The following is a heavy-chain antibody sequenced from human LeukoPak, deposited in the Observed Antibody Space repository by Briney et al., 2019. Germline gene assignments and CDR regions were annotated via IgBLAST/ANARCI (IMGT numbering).Heavy chain of an antibody. J-gene: IGHJ4*02. CDR1: SDSMTSYF. CDR2: VYHSGST. CDR3: ARANPNWNPPDY. D-gene: IGHD1-1*01. Sequence: SETLSLTCSVSSDSMTSYFWSWIRQPPGKGLEWIGYVYHSGSTSYNPSLKSRVSISGDTSKNQFSLKLTSVTAADTAVYFCARANPNWNPPDYWGQGTLVTVSS. V-gene: IGHV4-59*08.